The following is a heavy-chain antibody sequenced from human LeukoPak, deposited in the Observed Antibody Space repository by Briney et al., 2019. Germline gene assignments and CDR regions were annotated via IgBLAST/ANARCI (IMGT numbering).Heavy chain of an antibody. D-gene: IGHD2-21*02. V-gene: IGHV4-61*01. CDR2: IYYSGST. Sequence: SETLSLTCTVSGGSISSSSYYWGWIRQPPGKGLEWIGYIYYSGSTNYNPSLKSRVTISVDTSKNQFSLKLSSVTAADTAVYYCARESLAYCGGDCYSPFDLWGRGTLVTVSS. CDR1: GGSISSSSYY. J-gene: IGHJ2*01. CDR3: ARESLAYCGGDCYSPFDL.